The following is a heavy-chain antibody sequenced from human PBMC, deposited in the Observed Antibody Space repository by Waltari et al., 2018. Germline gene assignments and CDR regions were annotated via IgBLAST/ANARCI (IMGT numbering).Heavy chain of an antibody. CDR2: IKQDGSEN. D-gene: IGHD6-19*01. J-gene: IGHJ4*02. Sequence: EVQLVESGGGLVQPGGSLRLSCAASGFTFGSYGRSWVRQAPGKGLEWVANIKQDGSENYYVDSVKGRFTFSRDNAKNSLYLQMNSLRAEDTAVYYCARPYASGWYINFDYWGQGTLVTVSS. CDR3: ARPYASGWYINFDY. CDR1: GFTFGSYG. V-gene: IGHV3-7*01.